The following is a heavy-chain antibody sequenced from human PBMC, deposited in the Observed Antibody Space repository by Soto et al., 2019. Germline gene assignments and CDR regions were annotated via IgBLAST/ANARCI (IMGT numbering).Heavy chain of an antibody. Sequence: QVQLVQSGAEVKKPGASVKVSCKASGYTFTSYAMHWVRQAPGQRLEWMGWINAGNGNTKYSQKFQGRVTITRDTSASTAYMELSILRSEDTAVYYCARGQGGHDGPGDYWGQGTLVTVSS. D-gene: IGHD2-15*01. V-gene: IGHV1-3*01. CDR3: ARGQGGHDGPGDY. CDR2: INAGNGNT. CDR1: GYTFTSYA. J-gene: IGHJ4*02.